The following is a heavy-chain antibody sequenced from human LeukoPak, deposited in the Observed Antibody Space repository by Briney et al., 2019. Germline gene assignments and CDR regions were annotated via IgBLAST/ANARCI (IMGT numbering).Heavy chain of an antibody. CDR2: INPNSGGT. CDR3: ARDPIYSSGYPSFRWFDP. D-gene: IGHD3-22*01. CDR1: GYTFTGYY. J-gene: IGHJ5*02. V-gene: IGHV1-2*02. Sequence: ASVKVSCKASGYTFTGYYMHWVRQAPGQGLEWMGWINPNSGGTNYAQKFQGRVTMTRDTSISTAYMELSRLRSDDTAVYYCARDPIYSSGYPSFRWFDPWGQGTLVTVSS.